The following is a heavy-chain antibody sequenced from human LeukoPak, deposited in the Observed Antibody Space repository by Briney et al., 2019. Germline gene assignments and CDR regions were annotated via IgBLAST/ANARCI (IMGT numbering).Heavy chain of an antibody. D-gene: IGHD3-9*01. CDR3: ARDRTMYYDILTGYYSPHPFDY. J-gene: IGHJ4*02. V-gene: IGHV3-21*01. CDR2: ISSSSRYI. CDR1: GFTFSSYS. Sequence: PGGSLRLSCAASGFTFSSYSMNWVRQAPGKGLEWVSSISSSSRYIYYADSVKGRFTISRDNAKNSLYLQMNSLRAEDTAVYYCARDRTMYYDILTGYYSPHPFDYWGQGTLVTVSS.